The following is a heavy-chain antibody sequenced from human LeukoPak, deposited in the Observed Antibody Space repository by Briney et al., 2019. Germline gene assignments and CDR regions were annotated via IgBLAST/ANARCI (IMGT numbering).Heavy chain of an antibody. CDR1: GGSISSYY. Sequence: PSETLSLTCTVSGGSISSYYWSWIRQPPGKGLEWIGYIYYSGSTNYNPSLKSRVTISVETSKSQFSLKLSSVTAADTAVYCCARGVLRYFAWLFLGAFDIWGQGTMVTVSS. D-gene: IGHD3-9*01. V-gene: IGHV4-59*01. CDR2: IYYSGST. CDR3: ARGVLRYFAWLFLGAFDI. J-gene: IGHJ3*02.